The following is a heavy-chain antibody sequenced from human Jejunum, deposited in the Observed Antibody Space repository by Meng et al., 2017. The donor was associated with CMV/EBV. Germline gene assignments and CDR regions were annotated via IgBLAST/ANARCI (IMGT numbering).Heavy chain of an antibody. D-gene: IGHD3-22*01. J-gene: IGHJ3*02. CDR2: ISSSSNYI. CDR1: GFTFTTYG. V-gene: IGHV3-21*01. CDR3: VRDIVVSDAFDI. Sequence: SGFTFTTYGMNWVRQAPGKGLEWVSYISSSSNYIYYADSVKGRFTISRDNAKNSLHLQMNSLRAEDTSLYYCVRDIVVSDAFDIWGQGTMVTVSS.